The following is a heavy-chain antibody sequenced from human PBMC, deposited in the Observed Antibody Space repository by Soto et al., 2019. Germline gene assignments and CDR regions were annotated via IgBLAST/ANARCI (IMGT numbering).Heavy chain of an antibody. CDR2: IIPEDGEA. V-gene: IGHV1-24*01. J-gene: IGHJ5*02. CDR1: GYTLTELS. D-gene: IGHD6-13*01. CDR3: ARPKGDSSSWFWFDP. Sequence: ASVKVSSKVSGYTLTELSMHWVRQAPGKGLEWMGGIIPEDGEAIYAQKFQGRVTITADKSTSTAYMELSSLRSEDTAVYYCARPKGDSSSWFWFDPWGQGTLVTVSS.